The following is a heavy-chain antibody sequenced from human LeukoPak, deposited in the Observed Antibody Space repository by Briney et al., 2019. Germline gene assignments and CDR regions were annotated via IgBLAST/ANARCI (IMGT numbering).Heavy chain of an antibody. J-gene: IGHJ5*02. Sequence: MPSETLSLTCTVSGDSISSSNYYWGWIRRPPGKGLEWIGSIYYSGSTYYNPSLKSRVTISVDTSKNQFSLKLSSVTAADTAVYYCASVLRFLEWLEYNWFDPWGQGTLVTVSS. V-gene: IGHV4-39*07. CDR1: GDSISSSNYY. CDR2: IYYSGST. CDR3: ASVLRFLEWLEYNWFDP. D-gene: IGHD3-3*01.